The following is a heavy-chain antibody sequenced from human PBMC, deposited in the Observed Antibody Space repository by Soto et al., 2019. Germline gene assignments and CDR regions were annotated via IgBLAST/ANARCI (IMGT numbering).Heavy chain of an antibody. Sequence: NPSETLSLTCTVSGGSISSSSYYWGWIRQPPGKGLEWIGSIYYSGSTYYNPSLKSRVTISVDTSKNQFSLKLSSVTAADTAVYYCARQGQISLRFLEWGFDPWGQGTLVTVSS. CDR3: ARQGQISLRFLEWGFDP. CDR2: IYYSGST. CDR1: GGSISSSSYY. V-gene: IGHV4-39*01. D-gene: IGHD3-3*01. J-gene: IGHJ5*02.